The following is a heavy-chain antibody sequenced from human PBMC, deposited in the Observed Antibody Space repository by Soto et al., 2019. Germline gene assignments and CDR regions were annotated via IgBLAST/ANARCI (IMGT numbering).Heavy chain of an antibody. CDR1: GVSISSYY. Sequence: PSEPLSLTCTVSGVSISSYYWSWIRQPPGKGLEWIGYIYYSGSTNYNPSLKSRVTISVDTSKNQFSLKLSSVTAADTAVYCCARHHDSWGQGTLVTVSS. CDR3: ARHHDS. CDR2: IYYSGST. J-gene: IGHJ4*02. V-gene: IGHV4-59*08.